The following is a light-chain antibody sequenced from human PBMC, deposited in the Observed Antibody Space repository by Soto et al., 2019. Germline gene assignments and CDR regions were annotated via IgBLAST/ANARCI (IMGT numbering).Light chain of an antibody. CDR3: QEYNSYSPWT. J-gene: IGKJ1*01. CDR2: KVS. Sequence: DIQMTQSPSTLSASVGDRVTITCRASQSITHWLAWYQQKPGRAPKLLSYKVSSLQTGVPSRFRGSGSGTEFALTISSMQPDDFATYYCQEYNSYSPWTFGEAIKVEAK. CDR1: QSITHW. V-gene: IGKV1-5*03.